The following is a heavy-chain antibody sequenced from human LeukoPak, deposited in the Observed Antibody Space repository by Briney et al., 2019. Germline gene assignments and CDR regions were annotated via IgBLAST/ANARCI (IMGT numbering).Heavy chain of an antibody. CDR2: IIPIFGTA. D-gene: IGHD3-22*01. J-gene: IGHJ5*02. CDR3: ARVDSSGQNNWFDP. V-gene: IGHV1-69*05. CDR1: GGTFSSYA. Sequence: SVKVSCKASGGTFSSYAISWVRQAPGQGLEWMGGIIPIFGTANYAQKFQGRVTITTDESTSTAYMELSSLRSEDTAVYYCARVDSSGQNNWFDPWGQGTLVTVSS.